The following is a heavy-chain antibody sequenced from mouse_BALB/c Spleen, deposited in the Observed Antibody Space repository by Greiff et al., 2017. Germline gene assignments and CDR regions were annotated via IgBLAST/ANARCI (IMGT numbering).Heavy chain of an antibody. CDR1: GFTFSSYG. Sequence: EVHLVESGGDLVKPGGSLKLSCAASGFTFSSYGMSWVRQTPDKRLEWVATISSGGSYTYYPDSVKGRFTISRDNAKNTLYLQMSSLKSEDTAMYYCARPLTGTGAMDYWGQGTSVTVSS. CDR3: ARPLTGTGAMDY. J-gene: IGHJ4*01. D-gene: IGHD4-1*01. V-gene: IGHV5-6*01. CDR2: ISSGGSYT.